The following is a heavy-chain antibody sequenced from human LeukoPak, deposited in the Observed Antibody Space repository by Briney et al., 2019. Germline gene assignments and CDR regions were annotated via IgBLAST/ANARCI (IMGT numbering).Heavy chain of an antibody. CDR3: ARSGAVAYYYYYMDV. D-gene: IGHD6-19*01. J-gene: IGHJ6*03. CDR2: IYYSGST. Sequence: NPSETLSLTCTVSGGSISSSSYYWGWIRQPPGKGLEWIGSIYYSGSTKYNTSLKSRVTISVDTSNNQFSLKLSSVTAADTAVYYCARSGAVAYYYYYMDVWGKGTTVTVSS. CDR1: GGSISSSSYY. V-gene: IGHV4-39*01.